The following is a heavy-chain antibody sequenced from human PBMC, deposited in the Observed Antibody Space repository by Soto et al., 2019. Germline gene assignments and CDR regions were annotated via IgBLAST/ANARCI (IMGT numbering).Heavy chain of an antibody. Sequence: EVQLLDSGGGLVQPGGSLRLSCAASGFTFSSSAMSWVRQAPGKGLEWVSAVSGSGGTTYYADSVSGRFTISRDNSKNTLYLQMTSLRAEDTAIYFCARCTVDTIVTSGWCHYLDPWGQGTLVTVSS. CDR1: GFTFSSSA. J-gene: IGHJ5*02. CDR3: ARCTVDTIVTSGWCHYLDP. V-gene: IGHV3-23*01. CDR2: VSGSGGTT. D-gene: IGHD6-19*01.